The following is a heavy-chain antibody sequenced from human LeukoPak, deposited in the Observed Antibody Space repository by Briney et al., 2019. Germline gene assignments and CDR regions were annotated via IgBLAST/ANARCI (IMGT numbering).Heavy chain of an antibody. CDR2: INPSGGST. Sequence: ASVKVSCKASGYTFTSYYMLWVRQAPGQGLEWMGIINPSGGSTSYAQKFQGRVTMTRDTSTSTVYMELSSLRSEDTAVYYCARVGERGYSYGYFDYWGQGTLVTVSS. CDR1: GYTFTSYY. J-gene: IGHJ4*02. CDR3: ARVGERGYSYGYFDY. D-gene: IGHD5-18*01. V-gene: IGHV1-46*01.